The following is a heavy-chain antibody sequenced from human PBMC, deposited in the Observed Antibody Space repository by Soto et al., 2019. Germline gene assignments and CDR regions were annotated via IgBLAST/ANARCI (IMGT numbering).Heavy chain of an antibody. CDR1: GFTFSSYA. D-gene: IGHD3-16*02. CDR2: ISGSGGST. V-gene: IGHV3-23*01. Sequence: HPGGPLRLSCAASGFTFSSYAMRWVRQAPGKGLEWVSAISGSGGSTYYADSVKGRFTISRDNSKNTLYLQMNSLRAEDTAVYYCANYDYVWGSYREYYYYGMDVWGQGTTVTVSS. CDR3: ANYDYVWGSYREYYYYGMDV. J-gene: IGHJ6*02.